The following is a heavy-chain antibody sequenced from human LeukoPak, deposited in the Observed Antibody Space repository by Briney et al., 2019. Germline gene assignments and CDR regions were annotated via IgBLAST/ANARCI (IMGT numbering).Heavy chain of an antibody. CDR2: IKQDGSEK. J-gene: IGHJ4*02. V-gene: IGHV3-7*01. CDR3: ARWIQLWLRGGFDY. Sequence: GGPLRLSCAASGFTFSSYWMSWVRQAPGKGLEWVANIKQDGSEKYYVDSVKGRFTISRDNAKNSLYLQMNSLRAEDTAVYYCARWIQLWLRGGFDYWGQGTLVTVSS. D-gene: IGHD5-18*01. CDR1: GFTFSSYW.